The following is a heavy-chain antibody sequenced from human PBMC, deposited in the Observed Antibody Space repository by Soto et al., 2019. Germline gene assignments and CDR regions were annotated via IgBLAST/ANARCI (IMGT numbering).Heavy chain of an antibody. V-gene: IGHV1-69*13. D-gene: IGHD2-21*02. Sequence: SVKVSCKASGGTFSNYAISWVRQAPGEGLEWMGGIILPFGTPNYAQKFQGRVTITADESMTTAHMELSGLRSEDTAVYYCARGGGIVVVTAPYDHWGQGTLVTVSS. CDR3: ARGGGIVVVTAPYDH. J-gene: IGHJ4*02. CDR2: IILPFGTP. CDR1: GGTFSNYA.